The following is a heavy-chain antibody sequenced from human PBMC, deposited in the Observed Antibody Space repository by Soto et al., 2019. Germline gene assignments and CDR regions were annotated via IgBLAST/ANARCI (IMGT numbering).Heavy chain of an antibody. CDR2: ISGSGGST. D-gene: IGHD5-18*01. V-gene: IGHV3-23*01. CDR3: AKERGYNYGYDAMDV. J-gene: IGHJ6*02. Sequence: EVQLLESGGGLVQPGGSLRLSCAASGFTFSSYAMSWVRQAPGKGLEWVSGISGSGGSTYYADSVKGRFTISRDNSKNTLYLQTISLRAEDTAVYYCAKERGYNYGYDAMDVWGQGTTVTVSS. CDR1: GFTFSSYA.